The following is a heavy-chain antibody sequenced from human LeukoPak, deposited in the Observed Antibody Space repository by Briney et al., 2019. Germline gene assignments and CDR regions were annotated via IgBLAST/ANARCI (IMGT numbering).Heavy chain of an antibody. CDR3: ASSGSGSQYYMDV. CDR2: IIPILGIA. Sequence: SVKVSCKASGGTFSSYTISWVRQAPGQGLEWMGRIIPILGIANYAQKFQGRVTITADKSTSTAYMELSSLRSEGTAVYYCASSGSGSQYYMDVWGKGTTVTVSS. J-gene: IGHJ6*03. D-gene: IGHD3-10*01. CDR1: GGTFSSYT. V-gene: IGHV1-69*02.